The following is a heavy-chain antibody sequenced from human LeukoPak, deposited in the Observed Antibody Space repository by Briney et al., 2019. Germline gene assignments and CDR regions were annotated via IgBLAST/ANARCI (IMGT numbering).Heavy chain of an antibody. CDR2: IYYSGNT. CDR3: ASSYYDSNYFDY. Sequence: SETLSLTCTVSGGSFSSYYWGWIRQPPGKGLEWIGYIYYSGNTNYNASLKSRVIISLDTSKNQFSLKLSSVTAADTAVYYCASSYYDSNYFDYWGQGTLVTVSS. D-gene: IGHD3-22*01. V-gene: IGHV4-59*12. J-gene: IGHJ4*02. CDR1: GGSFSSYY.